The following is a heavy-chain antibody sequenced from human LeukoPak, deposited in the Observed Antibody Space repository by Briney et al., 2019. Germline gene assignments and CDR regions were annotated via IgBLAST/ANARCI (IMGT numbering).Heavy chain of an antibody. CDR3: ARDSRGPATIRAYYSDY. D-gene: IGHD2-2*02. CDR1: GFTFSDYG. CDR2: IWYDGTNQ. J-gene: IGHJ4*02. Sequence: GGSLRLSCTASGFTFSDYGMHWVRQAPGKRLEWVAVIWYDGTNQYYADSAEGRFTISRDNSKNTLYLQMNSLRAEDTAAYYFARDSRGPATIRAYYSDYRGERNLFTVSS. V-gene: IGHV3-33*01.